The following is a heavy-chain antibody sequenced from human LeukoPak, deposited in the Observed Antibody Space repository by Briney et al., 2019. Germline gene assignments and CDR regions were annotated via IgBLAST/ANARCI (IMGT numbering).Heavy chain of an antibody. D-gene: IGHD2-21*01. CDR2: IYHSGST. Sequence: PSETLSLTCAVSGYSISSGYYWGWIRPPPGKGLEWIGSIYHSGSTYYNPSLKSRVTISVDTSKNQFSLKLSSVTAADTAVYYCARHIPEGGDFDYWGQGTLVTVSS. V-gene: IGHV4-38-2*01. J-gene: IGHJ4*02. CDR1: GYSISSGYY. CDR3: ARHIPEGGDFDY.